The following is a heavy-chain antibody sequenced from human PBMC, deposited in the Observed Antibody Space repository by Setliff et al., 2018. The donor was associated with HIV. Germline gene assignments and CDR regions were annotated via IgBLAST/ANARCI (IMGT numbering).Heavy chain of an antibody. CDR1: GYTFTSYY. V-gene: IGHV1-46*01. Sequence: ASVKVSCKASGYTFTSYYIHCVRQSPGQGPEWMGIINPNGGSTNYAQKFQGRVAMTADTSTNTVYMELSSLRSEDTAIYYCARGGTGSSFGYDWFDPWGQGTPVTVSS. CDR2: INPNGGST. CDR3: ARGGTGSSFGYDWFDP. D-gene: IGHD5-18*01. J-gene: IGHJ5*02.